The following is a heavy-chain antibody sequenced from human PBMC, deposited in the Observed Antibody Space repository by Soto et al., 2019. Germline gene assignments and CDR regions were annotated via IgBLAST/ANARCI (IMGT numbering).Heavy chain of an antibody. CDR2: IYPGDSDT. CDR3: ARLDSSGYCGYYYYGMDV. CDR1: GYSFTSYW. Sequence: PGESLKISSKGSGYSFTSYWIGWVRQMPVKGLEWMGIIYPGDSDTRYSPSFQGQVTISADKSISTAYLQWSSLKASDTAMYYCARLDSSGYCGYYYYGMDVWGQRTTLTVAS. V-gene: IGHV5-51*01. J-gene: IGHJ6*02. D-gene: IGHD3-22*01.